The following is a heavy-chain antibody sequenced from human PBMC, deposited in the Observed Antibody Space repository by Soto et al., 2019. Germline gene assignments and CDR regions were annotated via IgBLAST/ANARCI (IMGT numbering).Heavy chain of an antibody. V-gene: IGHV3-23*01. CDR3: AKGKSLPAATIHYYYGMDV. Sequence: LRLSCAASGFSFTNYVMNWVRQTPGKGLEWVSTISGSGDSTYYTDSVKGRFTISRDNSKSTLFLQMNSLRADDTAVYYCAKGKSLPAATIHYYYGMDVWGQGTTVTVSS. D-gene: IGHD2-2*01. CDR1: GFSFTNYV. CDR2: ISGSGDST. J-gene: IGHJ6*02.